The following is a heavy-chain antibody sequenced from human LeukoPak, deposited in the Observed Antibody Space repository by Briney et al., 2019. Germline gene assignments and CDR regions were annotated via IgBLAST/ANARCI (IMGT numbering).Heavy chain of an antibody. J-gene: IGHJ4*02. D-gene: IGHD6-19*01. V-gene: IGHV4-59*01. CDR1: GGLISSYY. Sequence: PSETLSLTCTVSGGLISSYYWSWIRQPPGKGLEWIGYIYYSGSTYYNPSLKSRVTISVDTSKNQFSLKLSSVTAADTAVYYCARVSGYSSGWTLDYWGQGTLVTVSS. CDR3: ARVSGYSSGWTLDY. CDR2: IYYSGST.